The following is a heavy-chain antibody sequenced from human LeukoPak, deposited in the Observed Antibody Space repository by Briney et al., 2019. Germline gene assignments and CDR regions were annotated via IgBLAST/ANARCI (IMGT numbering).Heavy chain of an antibody. CDR1: GGXISSSSHY. D-gene: IGHD6-13*01. V-gene: IGHV4-61*01. CDR3: ARGGSWYDY. Sequence: SETLSLTCTVSGGXISSSSHYWTWIRQPPGKGLEWIGYIYFTGTTNYAPSLKSRVTISLDTSKNRFSLKLSSVTPADTAVYYCARGGSWYDYWGQGTLVTVSS. CDR2: IYFTGTT. J-gene: IGHJ4*02.